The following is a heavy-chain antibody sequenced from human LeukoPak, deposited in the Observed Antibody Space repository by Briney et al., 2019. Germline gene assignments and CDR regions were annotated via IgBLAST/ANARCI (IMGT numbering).Heavy chain of an antibody. J-gene: IGHJ5*02. D-gene: IGHD3-10*01. V-gene: IGHV3-30*18. Sequence: GGSLRLSCAASGFTFSSYGMHWVRQAPGKGLEWVAVISYDGSNKYYADSVKGRFTISRDNSKNTLYLQMNSLRAEDTAVYYCAEDSITMVRGVRPNWFDPWGQGTLVTVSS. CDR2: ISYDGSNK. CDR1: GFTFSSYG. CDR3: AEDSITMVRGVRPNWFDP.